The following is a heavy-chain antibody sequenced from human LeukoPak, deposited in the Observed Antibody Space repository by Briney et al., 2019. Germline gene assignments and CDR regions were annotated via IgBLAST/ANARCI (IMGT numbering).Heavy chain of an antibody. V-gene: IGHV1-69*06. CDR3: AREDIVVVPAAGSYYYHYGMDV. D-gene: IGHD2-2*01. Sequence: SVKVSCKASGGTFSSYAISWVRQAPGQGLEWMGGIIPIFGTANYAQKFQGRVTITADKSTSTAYMELSSLRSEDTAVYYCAREDIVVVPAAGSYYYHYGMDVWGKGTTVTVSS. CDR1: GGTFSSYA. J-gene: IGHJ6*04. CDR2: IIPIFGTA.